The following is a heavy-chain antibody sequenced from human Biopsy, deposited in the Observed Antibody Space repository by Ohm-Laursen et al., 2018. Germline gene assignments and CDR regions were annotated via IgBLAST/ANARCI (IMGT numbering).Heavy chain of an antibody. V-gene: IGHV4-59*02. D-gene: IGHD3-3*01. Sequence: GTLSLTCTVSGDSVTKYYWSWIRQPPGKGLEWIGHIYYSVMTNYNPSLQSRVSISVDTSRNQVSLTLSSVTAVDTAVYYCARARIKTSGVLIPETYYFDSWGQGTLVTVSS. CDR3: ARARIKTSGVLIPETYYFDS. CDR2: IYYSVMT. CDR1: GDSVTKYY. J-gene: IGHJ4*02.